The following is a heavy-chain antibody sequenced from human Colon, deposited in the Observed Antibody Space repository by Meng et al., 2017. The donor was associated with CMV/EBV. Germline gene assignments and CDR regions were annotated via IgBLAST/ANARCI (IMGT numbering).Heavy chain of an antibody. Sequence: CAGYGFSFSSYAMTWVRKAQGKGLEYVSAISSDGGSTNYADSVKGRFTISRDNSKNTLYIQMGSLRAEDMAVYYCARVSSSSWYGIDYWGQGTLVTVSS. CDR3: ARVSSSSWYGIDY. CDR1: GFSFSSYA. CDR2: ISSDGGST. D-gene: IGHD6-13*01. V-gene: IGHV3-64*02. J-gene: IGHJ4*02.